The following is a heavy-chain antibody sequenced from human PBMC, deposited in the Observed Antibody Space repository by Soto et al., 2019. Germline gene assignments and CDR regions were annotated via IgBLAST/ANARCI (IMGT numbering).Heavy chain of an antibody. V-gene: IGHV3-48*01. J-gene: IGHJ3*02. D-gene: IGHD3-3*01. CDR3: AREEERITIFGVVTSDAFDI. CDR2: ISSSSSTI. Sequence: GGSLRLSCAASGLTFSSYSMNWVRQAPGKGLEWVSYISSSSSTIYYADSVKGRFTISRDNAKNSLYLQMNSLRAEDTAVYYCAREEERITIFGVVTSDAFDIWGQGTMVTVSS. CDR1: GLTFSSYS.